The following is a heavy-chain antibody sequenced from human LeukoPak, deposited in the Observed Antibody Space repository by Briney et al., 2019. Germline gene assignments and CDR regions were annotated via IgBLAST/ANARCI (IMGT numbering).Heavy chain of an antibody. J-gene: IGHJ4*02. CDR1: GFTFSSYE. V-gene: IGHV3-48*03. CDR3: ARDPMADFDY. D-gene: IGHD2-8*01. Sequence: PGGSLRLSCAASGFTFSSYEMNWVRQAPGKGLEWVSYISSSGSTIYYADSVKGRFTISRDNSKNILFLQMNSLTIEDTAVYYCARDPMADFDYWGQGTLVTVSS. CDR2: ISSSGSTI.